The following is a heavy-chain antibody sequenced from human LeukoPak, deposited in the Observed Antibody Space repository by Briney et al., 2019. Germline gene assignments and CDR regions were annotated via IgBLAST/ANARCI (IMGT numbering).Heavy chain of an antibody. CDR1: GASVTTSH. CDR2: VDYNGGT. V-gene: IGHV4-59*02. CDR3: ARGFYEPFDR. D-gene: IGHD2/OR15-2a*01. Sequence: SQTLSLTCTVSGASVTTSHWNWVRQPPGKGLEWIGNVDYNGGTKYNPSLKSRVTMSLDTSKNQFSLKLKFVTAADTALYYCARGFYEPFDRWGQGTLVTVSS. J-gene: IGHJ4*02.